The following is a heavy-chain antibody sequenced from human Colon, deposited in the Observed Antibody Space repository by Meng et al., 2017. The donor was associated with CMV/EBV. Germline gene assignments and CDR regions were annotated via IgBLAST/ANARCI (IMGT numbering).Heavy chain of an antibody. V-gene: IGHV1-69*05. J-gene: IGHJ6*02. Sequence: SVKVSCKASGYTFTGYYMHWVRQAPGQGLEWMGGVIPIYGMANYAQKFQGRVTITTDESTKTAYMELSSLRSEDTALSYCARSIVGALGMDVWGQGTTVTVSS. D-gene: IGHD1-26*01. CDR2: VIPIYGMA. CDR3: ARSIVGALGMDV. CDR1: GYTFTGYY.